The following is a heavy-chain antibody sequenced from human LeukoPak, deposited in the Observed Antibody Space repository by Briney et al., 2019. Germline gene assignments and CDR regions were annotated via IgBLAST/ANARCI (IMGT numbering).Heavy chain of an antibody. Sequence: ASVKVSCKASGYTFTGYYMHWVRQAPGQGLEWMGWINPNSGGTNYAQKFQGRVTMTRDTSISTAYMELSRLRSDDTAVYYCAREGEGYSYGYDYWGQGTLVTVSS. J-gene: IGHJ4*02. V-gene: IGHV1-2*02. CDR2: INPNSGGT. CDR1: GYTFTGYY. CDR3: AREGEGYSYGYDY. D-gene: IGHD5-18*01.